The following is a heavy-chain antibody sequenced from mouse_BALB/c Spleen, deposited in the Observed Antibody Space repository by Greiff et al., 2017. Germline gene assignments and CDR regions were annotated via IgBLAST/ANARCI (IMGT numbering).Heavy chain of an antibody. J-gene: IGHJ1*01. CDR3: AIITTATHWYFDV. D-gene: IGHD1-2*01. Sequence: DVQLQESGPGLVKPSQSLSLTCTVSGYSITSDYVCNLIRQSPRNQLEWMGYISYSGSTSYKPSLKSRITITPDTSKNQFFLQLNSVTTEDTATYFCAIITTATHWYFDVWGAGTTVTVSS. CDR1: GYSITSDYV. CDR2: ISYSGST. V-gene: IGHV3-2*02.